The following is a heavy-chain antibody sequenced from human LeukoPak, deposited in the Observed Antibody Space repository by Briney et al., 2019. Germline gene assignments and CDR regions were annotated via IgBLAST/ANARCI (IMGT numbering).Heavy chain of an antibody. CDR2: IYYSGST. V-gene: IGHV4-59*08. CDR3: ARLSPWLPDY. J-gene: IGHJ4*02. Sequence: SETLSLTCAVYGGSFSGYYWSWIRQPPGKGLEWIGYIYYSGSTNYNPSLKSRVTISVDTSKNQFSLKLSSVTAADTAVYYCARLSPWLPDYWGQGTLVTVSS. D-gene: IGHD6-19*01. CDR1: GGSFSGYY.